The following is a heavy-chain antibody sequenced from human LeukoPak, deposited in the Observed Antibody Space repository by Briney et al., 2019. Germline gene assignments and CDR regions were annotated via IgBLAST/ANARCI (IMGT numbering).Heavy chain of an antibody. Sequence: PGGSLRLSCAASGLSFSSYGIHWVRQAPGKGLEWVAVIWHDGSNKYYADSVKGRFTISRDNSKNMLFLQMNSLRAEDTAVYFCARDYLVGANVEYYFDSWGQGTLVTVSS. CDR1: GLSFSSYG. V-gene: IGHV3-33*01. J-gene: IGHJ4*02. CDR3: ARDYLVGANVEYYFDS. D-gene: IGHD1-26*01. CDR2: IWHDGSNK.